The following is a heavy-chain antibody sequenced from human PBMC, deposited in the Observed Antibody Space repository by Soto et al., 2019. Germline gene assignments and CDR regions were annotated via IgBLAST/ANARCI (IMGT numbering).Heavy chain of an antibody. CDR1: GFTFSSYS. J-gene: IGHJ6*03. Sequence: PGGSLRLSCAASGFTFSSYSMNWVRQAPGKGLEWVSYISSSSSTIYYADSVKGRFTISRDNAKNSLYLQMNSLRAEDTAVYYCARSYGSGSYYTRDYYYYMDVWGKGTTVTVSS. D-gene: IGHD3-10*01. CDR3: ARSYGSGSYYTRDYYYYMDV. V-gene: IGHV3-48*01. CDR2: ISSSSSTI.